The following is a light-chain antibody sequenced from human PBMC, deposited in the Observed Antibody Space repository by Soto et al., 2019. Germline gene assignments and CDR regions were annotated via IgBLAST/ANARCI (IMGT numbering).Light chain of an antibody. V-gene: IGLV3-21*02. CDR3: QVWDSRSDHYV. Sequence: SYELTQPPSESVAPGQTAMITCGGNDIGGKSVHWYQQKPGQAPVLVLYDDNDRPSGIPERFSGFNSGDMATLTISRVEAGDEADYYCQVWDSRSDHYVFGPGTKLTVL. CDR2: DDN. CDR1: DIGGKS. J-gene: IGLJ1*01.